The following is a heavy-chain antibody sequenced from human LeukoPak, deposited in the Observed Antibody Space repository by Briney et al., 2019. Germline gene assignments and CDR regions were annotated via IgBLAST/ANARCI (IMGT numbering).Heavy chain of an antibody. CDR1: GYTFTSYG. Sequence: GASVKVSCKASGYTFTSYGISWVRQAPGQGLEWMGWISAYNGNTNYAQKLQGRVTMTTDTSTSTAYMELRSLRSDDTAVYYCARVGDYGSGIIFQKDYYYYGMDVWGQGTTVTVSS. J-gene: IGHJ6*02. CDR2: ISAYNGNT. CDR3: ARVGDYGSGIIFQKDYYYYGMDV. D-gene: IGHD3-10*01. V-gene: IGHV1-18*01.